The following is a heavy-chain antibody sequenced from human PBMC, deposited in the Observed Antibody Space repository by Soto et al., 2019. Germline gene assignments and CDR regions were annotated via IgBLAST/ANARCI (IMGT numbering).Heavy chain of an antibody. CDR2: ISAYNGNT. J-gene: IGHJ5*02. Sequence: ASVKVSCKASGYTFTSYGISWVRQAPGQGLEWMGWISAYNGNTNYAQKLQGRVTMTTDTSTSTAYMELRSLRSDDTAVFYCVVGYCSSASCPGWFDPWGQGILVTVSS. D-gene: IGHD2-2*01. V-gene: IGHV1-18*01. CDR3: VVGYCSSASCPGWFDP. CDR1: GYTFTSYG.